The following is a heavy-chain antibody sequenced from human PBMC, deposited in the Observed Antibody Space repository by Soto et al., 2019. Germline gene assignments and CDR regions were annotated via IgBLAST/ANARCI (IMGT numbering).Heavy chain of an antibody. Sequence: ASVKVSCKASGGTFSSYAISWVRQAPGQGLEWMGGIIPIFGTANYAQKFQGRVTITADKSTSTAYMELSSLRSEDTAVYYCARSSGWYVDYFDYWGQGTLVTVSS. CDR3: ARSSGWYVDYFDY. V-gene: IGHV1-69*06. J-gene: IGHJ4*02. CDR1: GGTFSSYA. CDR2: IIPIFGTA. D-gene: IGHD6-19*01.